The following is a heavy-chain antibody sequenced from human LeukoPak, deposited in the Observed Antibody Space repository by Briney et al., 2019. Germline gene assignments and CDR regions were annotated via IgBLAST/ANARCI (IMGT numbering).Heavy chain of an antibody. D-gene: IGHD2-2*02. Sequence: ASVKVSRKASGYTFTTYGISWVRQAPGQGLEWMGWISGYNGNTNYAQKLQGRVTMTTDTSTSTAYMELRSLRSDDTAVYYCARDQGVVIVPAAIVYWGQGTLVTVSS. CDR2: ISGYNGNT. CDR1: GYTFTTYG. J-gene: IGHJ4*02. CDR3: ARDQGVVIVPAAIVY. V-gene: IGHV1-18*01.